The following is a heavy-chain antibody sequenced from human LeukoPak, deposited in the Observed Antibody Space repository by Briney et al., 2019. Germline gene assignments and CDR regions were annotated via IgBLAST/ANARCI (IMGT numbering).Heavy chain of an antibody. V-gene: IGHV3-11*01. CDR3: ARAGYCSGGSCRPPFPFDI. CDR1: GFTFSDYY. J-gene: IGHJ3*02. D-gene: IGHD2-15*01. CDR2: ISSSGSTI. Sequence: GGSLRLSCAASGFTFSDYYMSWIRQAPGKGLEWVSYISSSGSTIYYADSVKGRFTISRDNAKNSLYLQMNSLRAEDTAVYYCARAGYCSGGSCRPPFPFDIWGQGTMVTVSS.